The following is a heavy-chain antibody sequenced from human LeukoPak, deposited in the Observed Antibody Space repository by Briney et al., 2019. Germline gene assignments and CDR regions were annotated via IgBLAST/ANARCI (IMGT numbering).Heavy chain of an antibody. J-gene: IGHJ4*02. CDR1: GYTFTSYD. CDR2: MNPNSGNT. Sequence: ASVKVSCKASGYTFTSYDINWVRQATGQGLEWMGWMNPNSGNTVYAQKFQGRVTITRNTSISTAYMELSSLRSEDTAVYYCARALRLAYGDYPTYYFDYWGQGTLVTVSS. D-gene: IGHD4-17*01. CDR3: ARALRLAYGDYPTYYFDY. V-gene: IGHV1-8*03.